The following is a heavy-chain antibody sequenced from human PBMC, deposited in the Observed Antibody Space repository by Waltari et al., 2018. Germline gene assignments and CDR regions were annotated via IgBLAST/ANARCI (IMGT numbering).Heavy chain of an antibody. V-gene: IGHV4-4*02. D-gene: IGHD2-15*01. CDR3: ARFPYCSGGSCYFDY. CDR2: IYHSGST. CDR1: GGSSSSSKC. J-gene: IGHJ4*02. Sequence: QGQRQESGPGLVKHSGTLTPTCADPGGSSSSSKCGRWVSKPPGKGLEWIGEIYHSGSTNYNPSLKSRVTISVDKSKNQFSLKLSSVTTADTAVYYCARFPYCSGGSCYFDYWGQGTLVTVSS.